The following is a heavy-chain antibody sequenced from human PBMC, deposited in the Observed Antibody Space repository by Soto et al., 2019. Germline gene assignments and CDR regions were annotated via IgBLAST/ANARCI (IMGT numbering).Heavy chain of an antibody. Sequence: DVQLLESGGHLVQPGGSLRLSCAASGFTFSSYAMSWVRQAPGKGLEWVSSVSAGGDMTYYSDSVKGRFTIYRDNSNNALFLQMNSLRIEDPALYYCARGDRGGSGSPASYYYSGLDVWGQGTTVTVSS. V-gene: IGHV3-23*01. J-gene: IGHJ6*02. CDR2: VSAGGDMT. D-gene: IGHD3-10*01. CDR3: ARGDRGGSGSPASYYYSGLDV. CDR1: GFTFSSYA.